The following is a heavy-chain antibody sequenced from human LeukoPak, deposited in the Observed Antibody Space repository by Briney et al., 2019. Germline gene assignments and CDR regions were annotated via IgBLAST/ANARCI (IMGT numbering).Heavy chain of an antibody. CDR2: IYYSGST. Sequence: PSETLSLTCTVSGGSISSYYWSWIRQPPGKGLEWIGYIYYSGSTNYNPSLKSRVTISVDTSKNQFSLKLSSVTAADTAVYYCARRGGSGRAFDYWGQGTLVTVSS. J-gene: IGHJ4*02. CDR3: ARRGGSGRAFDY. V-gene: IGHV4-59*08. CDR1: GGSISSYY. D-gene: IGHD1-26*01.